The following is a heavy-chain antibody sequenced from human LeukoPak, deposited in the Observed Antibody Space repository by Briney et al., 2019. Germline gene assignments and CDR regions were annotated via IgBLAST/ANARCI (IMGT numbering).Heavy chain of an antibody. V-gene: IGHV1-2*02. CDR3: VRAPVVPAATYMDV. J-gene: IGHJ6*03. Sequence: ASVKVSCKASGYTFTGYYMHWVRQAPGQGLEWMGWINPNSGGTNYAQKFQGRVTMTRDTSISTAYMELSRLRSDDTAVYYCVRAPVVPAATYMDVWGKGTTVTVSS. CDR2: INPNSGGT. CDR1: GYTFTGYY. D-gene: IGHD2-2*01.